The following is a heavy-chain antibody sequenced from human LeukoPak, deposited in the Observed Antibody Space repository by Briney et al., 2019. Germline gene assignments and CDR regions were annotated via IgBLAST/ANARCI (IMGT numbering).Heavy chain of an antibody. D-gene: IGHD2/OR15-2a*01. J-gene: IGHJ5*02. CDR2: FAADGSST. CDR3: ARQMSTCNVS. CDR1: GFTLSSYW. Sequence: GRSLRPSCAPSGFTLSSYWMHWVRQSPGTGLAWVSRFAADGSSTSYADSVKGRFTISRDHAKNTLYLRMTSPRAEATAVYFCARQMSTCNVSWGQRTLVTASS. V-gene: IGHV3-74*01.